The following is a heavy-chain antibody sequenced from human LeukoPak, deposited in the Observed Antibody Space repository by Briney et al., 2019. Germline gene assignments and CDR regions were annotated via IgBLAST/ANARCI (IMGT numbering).Heavy chain of an antibody. V-gene: IGHV3-74*01. CDR1: GFTFTTSW. CDR2: INKDGSSS. J-gene: IGHJ4*02. CDR3: ARDDLGSSQFPDY. D-gene: IGHD6-19*01. Sequence: GGSLRLSCXASGFTFTTSWMHWVRQAPGKGLVWVSRINKDGSSSNYADSVKGRFTISRDNAKNTLYLQMNSLRAEDTAVYYCARDDLGSSQFPDYWGQGTLVTVSS.